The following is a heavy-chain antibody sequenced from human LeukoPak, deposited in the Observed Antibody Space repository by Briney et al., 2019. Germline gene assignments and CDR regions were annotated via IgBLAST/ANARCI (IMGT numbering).Heavy chain of an antibody. D-gene: IGHD3-10*01. J-gene: IGHJ4*02. V-gene: IGHV3-21*01. CDR3: ARVRGDYYGSGSYYTFDY. CDR2: ISSSSSYI. CDR1: GFTFSSYS. Sequence: GGSLRLSCAASGFTFSSYSMNWVRQAPGKGLGWVSSISSSSSYIYYADSEKGRFTISRDNAKNSLYLQMNSLRAEDTAVYYCARVRGDYYGSGSYYTFDYWGQGTLVTVSS.